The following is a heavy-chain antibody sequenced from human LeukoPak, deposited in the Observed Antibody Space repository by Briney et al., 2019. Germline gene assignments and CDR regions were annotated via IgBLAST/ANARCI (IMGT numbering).Heavy chain of an antibody. D-gene: IGHD3-10*01. CDR2: INHRGST. CDR1: GGSFSGYY. V-gene: IGHV4-34*01. CDR3: ARHRRDYYGSGRMYYFDY. Sequence: SETLSLTCAVYGGSFSGYYWSWIRQPPGKGLEWIGEINHRGSTNYNPSLKSRVTISVDTSRNSFSLELSSVTAADTAVYYCARHRRDYYGSGRMYYFDYWGQGTLVTVSS. J-gene: IGHJ4*02.